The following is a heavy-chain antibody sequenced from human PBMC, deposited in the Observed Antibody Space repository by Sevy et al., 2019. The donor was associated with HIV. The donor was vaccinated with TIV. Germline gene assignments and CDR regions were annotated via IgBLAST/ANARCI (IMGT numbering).Heavy chain of an antibody. CDR1: GFTFSNAW. D-gene: IGHD3-22*01. J-gene: IGHJ4*02. CDR2: IKSKTDCGTT. Sequence: GGSLRLSCAASGFTFSNAWMNWVRQAPGKGLEWVGRIKSKTDCGTTDDAAPVKGRFTISRDDSKNTLYLQMNSLKTEDTAVYYCTTPRGYYDSSGYLLYYFDYWGQGTLVTVSS. V-gene: IGHV3-15*07. CDR3: TTPRGYYDSSGYLLYYFDY.